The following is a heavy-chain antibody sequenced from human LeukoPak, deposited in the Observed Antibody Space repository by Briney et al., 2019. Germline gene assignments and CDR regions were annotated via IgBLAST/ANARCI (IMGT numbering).Heavy chain of an antibody. V-gene: IGHV3-11*04. CDR3: ARITGTTGDY. D-gene: IGHD1-7*01. J-gene: IGHJ4*02. Sequence: GGSLRLSCAASGFTFSEHYMSWIRQAPGKGLEWVSYISNSGRTIYYADSVKGRFTISRGNAKNSLYPQMNSLRAEDTAVYYCARITGTTGDYWGQGTLVTVSS. CDR2: ISNSGRTI. CDR1: GFTFSEHY.